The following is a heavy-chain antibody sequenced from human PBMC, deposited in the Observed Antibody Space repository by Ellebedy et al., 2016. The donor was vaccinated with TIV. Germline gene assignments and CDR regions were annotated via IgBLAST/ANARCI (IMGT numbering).Heavy chain of an antibody. V-gene: IGHV3-23*01. D-gene: IGHD6-19*01. CDR2: ISGSGGST. CDR3: ARDQGWAVAGTTRFDY. J-gene: IGHJ4*02. CDR1: GFTFSSYA. Sequence: PGGSLRLSCAASGFTFSSYAMSWVRQAPGKGLEWVSAISGSGGSTYYADSVKGRFTISRDNAKNSLYLQMNSLRAEDTAVYYCARDQGWAVAGTTRFDYWGQGTLVTVSS.